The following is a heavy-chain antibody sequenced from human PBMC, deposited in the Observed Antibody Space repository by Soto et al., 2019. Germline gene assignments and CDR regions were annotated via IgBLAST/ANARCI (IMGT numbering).Heavy chain of an antibody. CDR2: IHDNGSS. J-gene: IGHJ5*02. Sequence: SETLSLTCAVPGASFSGSYWTWVRRPPGEGLEWIGEIHDNGSSSYNPSLKSRVTISVDTSKMQFSLKLRSVTVADTAIYYCARGRPYGGGFDPWGQGTLVTVSS. CDR3: ARGRPYGGGFDP. V-gene: IGHV4-34*01. D-gene: IGHD2-8*01. CDR1: GASFSGSY.